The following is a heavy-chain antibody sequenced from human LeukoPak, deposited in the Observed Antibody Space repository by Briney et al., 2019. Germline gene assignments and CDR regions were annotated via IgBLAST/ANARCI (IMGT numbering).Heavy chain of an antibody. V-gene: IGHV4-30-2*01. Sequence: SQTLSLTCAASGGSISSGGYSWSWIRQPPGKGLEWIGYIYHSGSTYYNPSLKSRVTISVDRSKNQFSLKLSSVTAADTAVYYCARYCSSTSCSSSYYFDYWGQGTLVTVSS. CDR3: ARYCSSTSCSSSYYFDY. CDR2: IYHSGST. D-gene: IGHD2-2*01. CDR1: GGSISSGGYS. J-gene: IGHJ4*02.